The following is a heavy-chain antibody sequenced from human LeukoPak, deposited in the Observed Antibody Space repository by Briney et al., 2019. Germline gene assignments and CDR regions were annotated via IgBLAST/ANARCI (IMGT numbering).Heavy chain of an antibody. Sequence: GGSLRLSCAASGFTFSSYAMSWVRQAPGKGLEWVAVISYDGSNKYYADSVKGRFTISRDNSKNTLYLQMNSLRAEDTAVYYCARDVEVVTAAAFDIWGQGTMVTVSS. CDR2: ISYDGSNK. CDR3: ARDVEVVTAAAFDI. D-gene: IGHD2-21*02. V-gene: IGHV3-30-3*01. CDR1: GFTFSSYA. J-gene: IGHJ3*02.